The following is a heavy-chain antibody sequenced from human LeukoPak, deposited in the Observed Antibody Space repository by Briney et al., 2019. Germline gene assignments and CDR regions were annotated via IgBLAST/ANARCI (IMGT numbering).Heavy chain of an antibody. V-gene: IGHV4-39*07. CDR3: ARGLYSSGWGEVYYFDY. CDR2: IYYSGST. CDR1: GGSISSGSYY. Sequence: ASETLSLTCTVSGGSISSGSYYWSWIRQPAGKGLEWIGSIYYSGSTYYNPSLKSRVTISVDTSKNQFSLKLSSVTAADTAVYYCARGLYSSGWGEVYYFDYWGQGTLVTVSS. D-gene: IGHD6-19*01. J-gene: IGHJ4*02.